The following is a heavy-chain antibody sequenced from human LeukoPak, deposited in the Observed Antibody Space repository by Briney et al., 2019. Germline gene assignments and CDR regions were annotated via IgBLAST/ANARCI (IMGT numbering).Heavy chain of an antibody. CDR1: GFIFSSYG. J-gene: IGHJ4*02. CDR2: ISYDGSNK. D-gene: IGHD3-10*01. CDR3: AKGNIWFGEIGDDY. Sequence: PGGSLRLSCAASGFIFSSYGMHWVRQAPGKGLEWVAVISYDGSNKYYADSVKGRFTISRDNSKNTLYLQMNSLRAEDTAVYYCAKGNIWFGEIGDDYWGQGTLVTVSS. V-gene: IGHV3-30*18.